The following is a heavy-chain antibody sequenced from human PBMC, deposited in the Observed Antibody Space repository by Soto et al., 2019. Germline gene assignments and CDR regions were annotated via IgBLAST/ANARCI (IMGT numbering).Heavy chain of an antibody. J-gene: IGHJ4*02. CDR1: GFTFSSNS. Sequence: EVQVVESGGGLVQPGGSLRLSCAASGFTFSSNSMNWVRQAPGKGLEWISYISSSSSTIYAGSVKGRFTISRDNAKNSLYLQTNSLRNEDSAVYYCARVIWSGHLTSDLWGQGTLVTVSS. D-gene: IGHD3-3*01. V-gene: IGHV3-48*02. CDR3: ARVIWSGHLTSDL. CDR2: ISSSSSTI.